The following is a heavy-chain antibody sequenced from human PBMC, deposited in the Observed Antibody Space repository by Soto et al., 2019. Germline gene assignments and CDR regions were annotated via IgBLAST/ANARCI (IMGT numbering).Heavy chain of an antibody. D-gene: IGHD3-22*01. V-gene: IGHV3-13*01. CDR2: IGTAGDT. J-gene: IGHJ4*02. Sequence: GGSLRLSCAASGFTFSSYDMHWVRQATGKGLEWVSAIGTAGDTYYPGSVKGRFTISRENAKNSLYLQMNSLRAGDTAVYYCARAPHYYDSSGYLPYYFDYWGQGTLVTVSS. CDR3: ARAPHYYDSSGYLPYYFDY. CDR1: GFTFSSYD.